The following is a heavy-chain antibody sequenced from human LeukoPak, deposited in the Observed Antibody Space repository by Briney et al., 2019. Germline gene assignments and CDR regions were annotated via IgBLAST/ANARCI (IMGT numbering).Heavy chain of an antibody. Sequence: SETLSLTCTVSGGSISSSRYYWGWIRHPPGKGLEWIGNIYYSESTYYNPSLKSRVTISVDTSKNQFSLKLSSVTAADTAVYYCAKQRRDGYNYFDYWGQGTLVTVSS. D-gene: IGHD5-24*01. V-gene: IGHV4-39*01. CDR1: GGSISSSRYY. J-gene: IGHJ4*02. CDR2: IYYSEST. CDR3: AKQRRDGYNYFDY.